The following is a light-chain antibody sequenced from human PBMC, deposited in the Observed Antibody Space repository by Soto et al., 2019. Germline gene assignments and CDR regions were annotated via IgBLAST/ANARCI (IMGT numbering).Light chain of an antibody. CDR2: GAS. Sequence: IVMTQSPATLSVSPGERVTLSCRASETVRTNLAWFQQKPGQTPRLLIFGASTRATGIPTRFTGSGSETEFTLTISRLEAEDSAVYYCQHYGSSPPYTFGQGTKLKIK. J-gene: IGKJ2*01. CDR3: QHYGSSPPYT. CDR1: ETVRTN. V-gene: IGKV3-15*01.